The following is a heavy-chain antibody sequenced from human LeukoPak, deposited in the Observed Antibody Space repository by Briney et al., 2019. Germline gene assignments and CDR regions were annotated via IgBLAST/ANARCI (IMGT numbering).Heavy chain of an antibody. D-gene: IGHD6-13*01. V-gene: IGHV4-59*01. J-gene: IGHJ6*02. Sequence: SETLSLTCTVSGGSISSYYWSWIRQPPGKGLEWIGYIYYSGSTNYNPSLKSRVTISVDTSKNQFSLKLSSVTAADTAVYYCARDLFGAAAAPYGMDVWGQGTTVTVSS. CDR2: IYYSGST. CDR1: GGSISSYY. CDR3: ARDLFGAAAAPYGMDV.